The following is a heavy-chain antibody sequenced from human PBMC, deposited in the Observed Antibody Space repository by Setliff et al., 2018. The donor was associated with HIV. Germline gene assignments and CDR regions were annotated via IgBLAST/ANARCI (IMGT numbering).Heavy chain of an antibody. CDR2: IYYSGST. CDR3: ARGLSIFGVATPGFYSFMDV. J-gene: IGHJ6*03. D-gene: IGHD3-3*01. CDR1: GGSISSHY. Sequence: SETLSLTCTVSGGSISSHYWSWIRQPPGKGLEWIGYIYYSGSTIYNPSLKSRVAISVDTSKNQFSLKLTSVTAADTAVYYCARGLSIFGVATPGFYSFMDVWGKGTTVTVSS. V-gene: IGHV4-59*11.